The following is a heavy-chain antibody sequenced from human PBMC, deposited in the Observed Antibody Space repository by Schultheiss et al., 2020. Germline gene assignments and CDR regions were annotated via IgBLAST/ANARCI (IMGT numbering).Heavy chain of an antibody. J-gene: IGHJ5*02. V-gene: IGHV3-33*06. CDR1: GFTFSSYG. CDR3: ANLRFPPDP. Sequence: GGSLRLSCAASGFTFSSYGMHWVRQAPGKGLEWVAVIWYDGSNKYYADSVKGRFTISRDNSKNTLYLQMNSLRAEDTAVYYCANLRFPPDPWGQGTLVTVSS. CDR2: IWYDGSNK. D-gene: IGHD2-21*01.